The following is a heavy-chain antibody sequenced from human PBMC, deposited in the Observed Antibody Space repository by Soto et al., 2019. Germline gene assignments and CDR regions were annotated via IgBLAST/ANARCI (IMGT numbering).Heavy chain of an antibody. Sequence: QVQLQESGPGLVKPSQTLSLTCTVSGGSISSGGYYLSWIRQHPGKGLEWIGYIYYSGSTYYNPSLQSRVTISVDTSKNQFSLKLSSVTAADTAVYYCARESVVTACFDYWGQGTLVTVSS. CDR3: ARESVVTACFDY. CDR2: IYYSGST. D-gene: IGHD2-21*02. J-gene: IGHJ4*02. CDR1: GGSISSGGYY. V-gene: IGHV4-31*03.